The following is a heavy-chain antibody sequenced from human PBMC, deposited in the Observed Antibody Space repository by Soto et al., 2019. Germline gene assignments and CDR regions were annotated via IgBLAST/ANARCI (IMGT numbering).Heavy chain of an antibody. CDR1: GGSISSYY. J-gene: IGHJ5*02. V-gene: IGHV4-59*08. CDR3: ARQWRGPMTTTSYFIGFDP. Sequence: SETLSLTCTVSGGSISSYYWSWIRQPPGKGLEWIGYIYYSGSTNYNPSLKSRVTISVDTSKNQFSLKLSSVTAADTAVYYCARQWRGPMTTTSYFIGFDPWGQGTLVTVSS. CDR2: IYYSGST. D-gene: IGHD1-26*01.